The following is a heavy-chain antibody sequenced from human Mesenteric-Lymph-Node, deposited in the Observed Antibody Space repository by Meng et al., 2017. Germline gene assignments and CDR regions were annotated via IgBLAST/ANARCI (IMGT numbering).Heavy chain of an antibody. CDR3: ARVGSGSTKALGAAFDI. J-gene: IGHJ3*02. CDR2: ISSSSSYI. V-gene: IGHV3-21*01. Sequence: GESLKISCAASGFTVSSNYMSWVRQAPGKGLEWVSSISSSSSYIYYADSVKGRFTISRDNAKNSLFLQMNSLRAEDTTVYYCARVGSGSTKALGAAFDIWGQGTLVTVSS. D-gene: IGHD1-26*01. CDR1: GFTVSSNY.